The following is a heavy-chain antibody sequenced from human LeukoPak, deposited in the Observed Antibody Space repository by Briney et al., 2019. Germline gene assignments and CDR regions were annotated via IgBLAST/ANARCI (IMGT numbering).Heavy chain of an antibody. D-gene: IGHD6-19*01. CDR3: GRGDMPVAGLDF. CDR1: GFNFNEYG. CDR2: TNWNGRGT. V-gene: IGHV3-20*04. J-gene: IGHJ4*02. Sequence: GGSLRLSCAASGFNFNEYGMSWVRQAPGKGLEWVSGTNWNGRGTTYADSVRGRFTISRDNAKNSLCLQMSSLKAEETAFYFWGRGDMPVAGLDFWGQGVLVTVAS.